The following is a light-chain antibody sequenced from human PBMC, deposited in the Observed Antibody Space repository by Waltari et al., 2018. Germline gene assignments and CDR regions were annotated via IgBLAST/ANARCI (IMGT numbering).Light chain of an antibody. CDR1: QSVSSSY. CDR3: QQYGSSPGLT. Sequence: EIVLTQSPGTLSSSPGERATLSCRASQSVSSSYLAWYQQKPGQAPRLLIYGASSRATGIPDRFSGSGSGTDFTLTISRLEPEDFAVYYCQQYGSSPGLTFGPGTKVDIK. V-gene: IGKV3-20*01. CDR2: GAS. J-gene: IGKJ3*01.